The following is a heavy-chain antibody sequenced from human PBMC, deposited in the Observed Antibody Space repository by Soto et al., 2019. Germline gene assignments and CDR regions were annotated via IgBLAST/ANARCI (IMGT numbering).Heavy chain of an antibody. Sequence: GASVKVSCKASGYTFTSYGISWVRQAPGQGLEWMGWISAYNGNTNYAQKLQGRVTMTTDTSTSTAYMELRSLRSDDTAVYYCAREAYYYGSGSPAYYYYYMDVWGKGTTVTVSS. V-gene: IGHV1-18*01. J-gene: IGHJ6*03. CDR3: AREAYYYGSGSPAYYYYYMDV. CDR2: ISAYNGNT. D-gene: IGHD3-10*01. CDR1: GYTFTSYG.